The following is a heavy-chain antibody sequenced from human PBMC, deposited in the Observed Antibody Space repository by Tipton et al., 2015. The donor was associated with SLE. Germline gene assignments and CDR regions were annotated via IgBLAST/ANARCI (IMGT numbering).Heavy chain of an antibody. D-gene: IGHD5-12*01. Sequence: SLRLSCTASGFTFGDYAMSWVRQAPGKGLEWVGFIRSKAYGGTTEYAASVKGRFTISRDDSKSIAYLQMNSLKTEDTAVYYCTRGRGYSGYDEGYFDYWGQGTLVTVSS. CDR1: GFTFGDYA. CDR3: TRGRGYSGYDEGYFDY. J-gene: IGHJ4*02. V-gene: IGHV3-49*04. CDR2: IRSKAYGGTT.